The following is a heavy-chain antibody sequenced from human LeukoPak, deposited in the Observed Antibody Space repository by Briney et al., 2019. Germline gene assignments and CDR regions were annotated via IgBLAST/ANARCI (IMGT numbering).Heavy chain of an antibody. CDR2: INPKTGAT. CDR3: VRVAYCGANCYYYVDS. D-gene: IGHD2-21*02. J-gene: IGHJ4*02. Sequence: GASVKVSCKAPGYTSTDHYMHWVRQAPGQGLEWMGFINPKTGATRYAQKFQGSITVTRDTSVNTAYMELSGLGPDDTAMYYCVRVAYCGANCYYYVDSWGQGTLVTVSS. CDR1: GYTSTDHY. V-gene: IGHV1-2*02.